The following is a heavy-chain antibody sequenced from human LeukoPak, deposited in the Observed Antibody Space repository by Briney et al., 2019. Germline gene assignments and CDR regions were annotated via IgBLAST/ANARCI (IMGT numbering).Heavy chain of an antibody. CDR2: IIPIYGTA. Sequence: GSPVKVSCKASGDTSNNYPITWLRQAPGQGLEWLGGIIPIYGTATISPKFQGRVTISVVASTSAVEMEMGSLRYEDTAVYYCAKGDGDYNDYWGQGTLVTVSS. J-gene: IGHJ4*02. V-gene: IGHV1-69*01. CDR3: AKGDGDYNDY. D-gene: IGHD3-16*01. CDR1: GDTSNNYP.